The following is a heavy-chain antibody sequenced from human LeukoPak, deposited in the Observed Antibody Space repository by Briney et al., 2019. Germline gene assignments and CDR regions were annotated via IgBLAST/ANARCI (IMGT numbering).Heavy chain of an antibody. CDR3: ARDYYYYSSGYYPTFDY. Sequence: ASVKVSCKASGYTFTSYYMNWVRQAPGQGLEWMGIINPSGGSTSYAQKFQGRVTMTRDTSTSTVYMELSSLRSEDTAVYYCARDYYYYSSGYYPTFDYWGQGTLVTVSS. CDR1: GYTFTSYY. D-gene: IGHD3-22*01. V-gene: IGHV1-46*03. CDR2: INPSGGST. J-gene: IGHJ4*02.